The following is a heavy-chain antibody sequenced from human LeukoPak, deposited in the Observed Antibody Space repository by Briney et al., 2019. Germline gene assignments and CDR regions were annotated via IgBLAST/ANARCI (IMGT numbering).Heavy chain of an antibody. V-gene: IGHV1-69*05. Sequence: PVKVSCKASGGTFSSYAISWVRQAPGQGLEWMGRIIPIFGTANYAQKFQGRVTITTDESTSTAYMELSSLRSEDTAVYYCARDGGYSYGLYFDYWGQGTLVTVSS. CDR3: ARDGGYSYGLYFDY. D-gene: IGHD5-18*01. J-gene: IGHJ4*02. CDR2: IIPIFGTA. CDR1: GGTFSSYA.